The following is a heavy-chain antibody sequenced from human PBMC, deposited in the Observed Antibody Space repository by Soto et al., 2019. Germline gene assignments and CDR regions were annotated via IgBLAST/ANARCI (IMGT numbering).Heavy chain of an antibody. Sequence: QITLKESGPTLVKPTQTLALTCTFSGFSLSTSGVGVGWIRQPPGKALEWLALIYWDDDKRYSPSLKSRLTITKDTSKNQVVLTMTNMDPVDTATYCCAHASTPYGAYRLYYYGMDVWGQGTTVTVSS. D-gene: IGHD4-17*01. CDR1: GFSLSTSGVG. CDR3: AHASTPYGAYRLYYYGMDV. J-gene: IGHJ6*02. CDR2: IYWDDDK. V-gene: IGHV2-5*02.